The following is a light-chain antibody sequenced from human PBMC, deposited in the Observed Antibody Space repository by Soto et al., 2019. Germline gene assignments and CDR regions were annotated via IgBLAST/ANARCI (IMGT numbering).Light chain of an antibody. CDR1: SSDVGGYNY. J-gene: IGLJ1*01. Sequence: QSALTQPRSVSGSPGQSVTISCTGTSSDVGGYNYVSWYQQHPGKAPKVMIYDVSKRPSGVPDRFSGSKSGNTASLTISGLQAEDEPDYYCCSYAGTYTSFVFGTGTKVTGL. CDR3: CSYAGTYTSFV. CDR2: DVS. V-gene: IGLV2-11*01.